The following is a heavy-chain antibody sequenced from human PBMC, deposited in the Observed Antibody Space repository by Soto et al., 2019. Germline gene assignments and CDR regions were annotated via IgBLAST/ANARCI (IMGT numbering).Heavy chain of an antibody. CDR2: IKQDGSEK. V-gene: IGHV3-7*05. CDR3: AGLNLGSNSYYFHY. D-gene: IGHD2-2*01. J-gene: IGHJ4*02. CDR1: GFTFSTYW. Sequence: GGSLRLSCAASGFTFSTYWMSWVRQAPGKGLEWVANIKQDGSEKYYVDSVKGRFTISRDNAKDSLYLQMNSLRAEDTAVYYFAGLNLGSNSYYFHYWGQGTLVTVS.